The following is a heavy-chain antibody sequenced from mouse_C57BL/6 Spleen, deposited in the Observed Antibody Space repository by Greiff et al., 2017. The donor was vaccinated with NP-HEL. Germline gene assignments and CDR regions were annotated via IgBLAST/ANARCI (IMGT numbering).Heavy chain of an antibody. CDR2: IDPEDGDT. CDR3: TTHSIYYYGSSSWFAY. D-gene: IGHD1-1*01. V-gene: IGHV14-1*01. Sequence: EVQLQQSGAELVRPGASVKLSCTASGFNIKDYYMHWVKQRPEQGLEWIGRIDPEDGDTEYAPKFQGKATMTADTSSNTAYLQLSSLTSEDTAVYYCTTHSIYYYGSSSWFAYWGKGTLVTVSA. CDR1: GFNIKDYY. J-gene: IGHJ3*01.